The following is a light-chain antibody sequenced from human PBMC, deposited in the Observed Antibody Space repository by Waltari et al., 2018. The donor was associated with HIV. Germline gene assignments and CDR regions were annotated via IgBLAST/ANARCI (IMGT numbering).Light chain of an antibody. V-gene: IGKV1-8*01. Sequence: AIRMTQSPSSFSASTGDKVTITCRASQDVSTYLAWYQQKPGKAPKLLIYTASTLQSGVPSRFSGSGSGADFTLTINCLQREDFATYYCQQYYEYPRTFGQGTKVEIK. CDR2: TAS. J-gene: IGKJ1*01. CDR3: QQYYEYPRT. CDR1: QDVSTY.